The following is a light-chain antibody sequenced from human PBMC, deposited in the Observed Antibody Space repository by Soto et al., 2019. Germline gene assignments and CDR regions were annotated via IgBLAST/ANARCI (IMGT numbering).Light chain of an antibody. CDR1: QSGSSIY. CDR2: GSS. V-gene: IGKV3-20*01. CDR3: QQYGSSPVT. J-gene: IGKJ1*01. Sequence: EIVLTQSPGTLSLSPGERATISCRASQSGSSIYLAWYQQKPGQAPRLRIYGSSSRATGSPDRFSGSGSGTDFTLTISRLEPEDFAVYYCQQYGSSPVTFGQGTKVEIK.